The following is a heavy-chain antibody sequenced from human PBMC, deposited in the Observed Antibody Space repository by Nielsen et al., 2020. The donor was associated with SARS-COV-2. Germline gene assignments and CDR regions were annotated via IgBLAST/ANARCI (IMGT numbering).Heavy chain of an antibody. Sequence: SETLSLPCTVSGGSISSYYWSWIRQPPGKGLEWIGYIYYSGSTNYNPPLKSRVTISVDTSKNQFSLKLSSVTAADTAVYSCARVLLGDTAPGIRWAYGMDVWGQGSTVTVSS. CDR3: ARVLLGDTAPGIRWAYGMDV. CDR2: IYYSGST. D-gene: IGHD5-18*01. J-gene: IGHJ6*02. CDR1: GGSISSYY. V-gene: IGHV4-59*13.